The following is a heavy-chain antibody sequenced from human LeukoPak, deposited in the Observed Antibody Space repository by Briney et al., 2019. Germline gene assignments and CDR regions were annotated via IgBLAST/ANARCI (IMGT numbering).Heavy chain of an antibody. D-gene: IGHD2-2*01. V-gene: IGHV3-30*02. J-gene: IGHJ3*01. Sequence: QPGGSLRLSCAASGFTFSSYGMHWVRQAPGKGLEWVAFIRYDGSNKYYADSVKGRFTISRDNSKNTLYLQMNSLRAEDTAVYYCARSEYQLLQRSGAFDVWGQGTKVTVSS. CDR1: GFTFSSYG. CDR3: ARSEYQLLQRSGAFDV. CDR2: IRYDGSNK.